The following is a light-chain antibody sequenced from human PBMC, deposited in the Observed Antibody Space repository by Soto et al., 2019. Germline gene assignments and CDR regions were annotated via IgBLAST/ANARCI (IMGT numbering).Light chain of an antibody. CDR1: QAIDNY. V-gene: IGKV1-39*01. Sequence: DIQMTQSPSSLSASVGDRVTITCRASQAIDNYLNWYQHKPGKAPERLILAASIVQSGVPSRFSGGRFGTDFSLTISSLHPEDFATYYCQQSYRTPLTVGGGTKVEI. J-gene: IGKJ4*01. CDR3: QQSYRTPLT. CDR2: AAS.